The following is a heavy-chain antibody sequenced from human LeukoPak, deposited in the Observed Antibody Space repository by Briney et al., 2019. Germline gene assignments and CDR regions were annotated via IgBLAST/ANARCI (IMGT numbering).Heavy chain of an antibody. V-gene: IGHV4-38-2*02. D-gene: IGHD3-22*01. CDR2: IYHSGST. CDR3: ASLGYYDSSGYGY. CDR1: GYSISSGYY. J-gene: IGHJ4*02. Sequence: SETLSLTCTVSGYSISSGYYWGWIRQPPGKGLEWIGSIYHSGSTYYNPSLKSRVTISVDTSKNQFSLKLSSVTAADTAVYYCASLGYYDSSGYGYWGQGTLVTVSS.